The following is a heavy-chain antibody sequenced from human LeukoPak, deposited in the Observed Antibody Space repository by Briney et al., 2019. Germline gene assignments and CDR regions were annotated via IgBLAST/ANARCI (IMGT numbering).Heavy chain of an antibody. Sequence: PGGSLRLSCAASGFTFSNAWMSWVRQAPGKGLEWVGRIKSKTDGGTTDYAAPGKGRFTISRDDSKNTLYLQMNSLKTEDTAVYYCTTDPLTMVRRVINWFDPWGQGTLVTVSS. CDR2: IKSKTDGGTT. CDR3: TTDPLTMVRRVINWFDP. V-gene: IGHV3-15*01. CDR1: GFTFSNAW. J-gene: IGHJ5*02. D-gene: IGHD3-10*01.